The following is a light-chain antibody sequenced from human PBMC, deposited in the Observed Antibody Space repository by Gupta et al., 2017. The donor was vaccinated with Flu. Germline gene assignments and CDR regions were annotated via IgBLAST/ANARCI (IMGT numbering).Light chain of an antibody. CDR1: QSVSGY. J-gene: IGKJ2*01. Sequence: TLSLYPGERATLACGASQSVSGYLAWYKKKPGQAPRLLIYDASSRATGIRARFSGSGDGTDFTLIISRRDPEDFAVYFCQHRVNGHPEDTFGQGTMMEIK. CDR3: QHRVNGHPEDT. CDR2: DAS. V-gene: IGKV3D-11*02.